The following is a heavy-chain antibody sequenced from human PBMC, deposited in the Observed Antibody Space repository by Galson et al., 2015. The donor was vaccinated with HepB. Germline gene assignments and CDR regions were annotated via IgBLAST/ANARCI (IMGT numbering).Heavy chain of an antibody. J-gene: IGHJ6*02. Sequence: ETLSLTCAVSGGSISSSNWWSWVRQPPGKGLEWIGEIYHSGSTNYNPSLKSRVTISVDKSKNQFSLKLSSVTAADTAVYYCARDLRYSRGGYGMDVWGQGTTVTVSS. V-gene: IGHV4-4*02. CDR2: IYHSGST. CDR1: GGSISSSNW. D-gene: IGHD6-13*01. CDR3: ARDLRYSRGGYGMDV.